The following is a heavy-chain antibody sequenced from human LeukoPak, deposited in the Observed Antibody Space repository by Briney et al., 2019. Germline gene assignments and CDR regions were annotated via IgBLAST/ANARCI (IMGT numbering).Heavy chain of an antibody. D-gene: IGHD6-13*01. V-gene: IGHV3-21*01. J-gene: IGHJ5*02. Sequence: GGSLRLSCAASGFTFSSYSMNWVRQAPGKGLEWVSSISSSSSYIYYADSVKGRFTISRDNAKNSLYLQMNSLRAEDTAVYYCARVLQQLAWFDPWGQGTLVTVSS. CDR3: ARVLQQLAWFDP. CDR1: GFTFSSYS. CDR2: ISSSSSYI.